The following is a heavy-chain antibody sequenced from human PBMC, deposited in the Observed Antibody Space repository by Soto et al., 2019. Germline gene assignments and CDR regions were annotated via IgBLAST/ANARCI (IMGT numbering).Heavy chain of an antibody. V-gene: IGHV3-74*01. J-gene: IGHJ6*02. CDR1: GYTFSHYL. CDR2: VNPDGTIT. D-gene: IGHD3-3*01. CDR3: ARDRVTIFGVVIPYYYYGMDV. Sequence: GGSLRLSCAASGYTFSHYLMHWVRQSPGKGLVWVSRVNPDGTITTYADSVKGRFTISRDNAKNTLYLQMNSLGVEDTALYYCARDRVTIFGVVIPYYYYGMDVWGQGTTVTVSS.